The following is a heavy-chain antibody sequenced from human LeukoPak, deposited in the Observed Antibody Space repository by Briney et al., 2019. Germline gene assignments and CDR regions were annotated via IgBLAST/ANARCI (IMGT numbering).Heavy chain of an antibody. Sequence: GGSLRLSCAASGFTFDGYAMHWVRQAPGKGLEWVSGISWNSGSIDYADSVKGRFTISRDNAKNSLYLQMNSLRVEDTALYYCAKEYSIGYYYYYGMDVWGQGTTVTVSS. D-gene: IGHD6-19*01. J-gene: IGHJ6*02. CDR1: GFTFDGYA. V-gene: IGHV3-9*01. CDR3: AKEYSIGYYYYYGMDV. CDR2: ISWNSGSI.